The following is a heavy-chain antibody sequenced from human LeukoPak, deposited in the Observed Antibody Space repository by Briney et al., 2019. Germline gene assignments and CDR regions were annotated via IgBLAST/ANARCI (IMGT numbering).Heavy chain of an antibody. CDR3: ARVAPSRAYYMDV. CDR2: ISAYNGNT. Sequence: ASVKVSCKASGYTFTSYGISWVRQAPGQGLEWMGWISAYNGNTNYAQKLQGRVTMTTDTSTSTAHMELRSLRSDDTAVYYCARVAPSRAYYMDVWGKGTTVTVSS. J-gene: IGHJ6*03. CDR1: GYTFTSYG. V-gene: IGHV1-18*01.